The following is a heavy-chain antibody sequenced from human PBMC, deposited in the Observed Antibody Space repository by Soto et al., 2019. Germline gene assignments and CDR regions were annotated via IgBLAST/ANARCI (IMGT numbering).Heavy chain of an antibody. V-gene: IGHV1-69*01. CDR2: IIPIFGTA. Sequence: QVQLVQSGAEVKKPGSSVKVSCKASGGTFSSYAISWVRQAPGQGLEWMGGIIPIFGTANYAQKFQGRVTITEDESTSTAYMELSSLRSDDTAVYYCARTNSYDFWSGYFDYWGQGTLVTVSS. D-gene: IGHD3-3*01. J-gene: IGHJ4*02. CDR1: GGTFSSYA. CDR3: ARTNSYDFWSGYFDY.